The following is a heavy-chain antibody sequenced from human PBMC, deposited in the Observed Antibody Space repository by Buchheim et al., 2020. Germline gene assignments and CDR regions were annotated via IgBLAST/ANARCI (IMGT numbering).Heavy chain of an antibody. J-gene: IGHJ6*02. CDR3: SRAVTAKYYGMGV. CDR1: GGSISSNRYY. CDR2: IYYSGIT. V-gene: IGHV4-39*07. D-gene: IGHD4-11*01. Sequence: QLQLQESGPGLVKPSETLSLTCTVSGGSISSNRYYWGWIRQPPGKGLEWIGNIYYSGITYYNPSLKSRVTISIDTSKNQFSLKLRSVTAADMAVYYCSRAVTAKYYGMGVWGQGTT.